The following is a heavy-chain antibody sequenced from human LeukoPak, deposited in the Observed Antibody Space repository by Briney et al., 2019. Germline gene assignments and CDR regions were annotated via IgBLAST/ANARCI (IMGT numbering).Heavy chain of an antibody. CDR3: AREGASRYFDY. J-gene: IGHJ4*02. Sequence: SGTLSLTCSVSGGSISSSDSWSLVRQPPGKGLEWIGQIYLSRSTNYNPSLKSRVTISVDKSKNQFSLMLSSVTAADTALYYCAREGASRYFDYWGQGILVTVSS. CDR2: IYLSRST. CDR1: GGSISSSDS. V-gene: IGHV4-4*02. D-gene: IGHD4/OR15-4a*01.